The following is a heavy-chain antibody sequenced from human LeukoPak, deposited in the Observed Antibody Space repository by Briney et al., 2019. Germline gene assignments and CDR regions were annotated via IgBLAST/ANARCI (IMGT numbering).Heavy chain of an antibody. Sequence: PAATLPLTCTDAGGFISSCYWRWIRQPAPQRLEWIGRIYTSGSTNYNPSLKSRVTMLVDTSKNQFSLKLSSVTAADTAVYYCARGGQLVFDDYWGQGTLVTVSS. J-gene: IGHJ4*02. D-gene: IGHD6-6*01. V-gene: IGHV4-4*07. CDR3: ARGGQLVFDDY. CDR2: IYTSGST. CDR1: GGFISSCY.